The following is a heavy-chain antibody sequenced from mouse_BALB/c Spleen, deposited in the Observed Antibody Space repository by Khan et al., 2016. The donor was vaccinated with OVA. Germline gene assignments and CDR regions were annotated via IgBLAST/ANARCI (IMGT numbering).Heavy chain of an antibody. J-gene: IGHJ3*01. CDR2: INPDNAGT. V-gene: IGHV1S136*01. Sequence: VQLQQSGPELVEPGASVKMSCKGSGYTFTNYVIHWVKQKPGQGLEWIGYINPDNAGTRYNEKFKGKATLTSDISSTSAYMELPSLTSEDSAVYYCAREAASWDFTFPYWGQGTLVTVSA. CDR1: GYTFTNYV. CDR3: AREAASWDFTFPY. D-gene: IGHD4-1*01.